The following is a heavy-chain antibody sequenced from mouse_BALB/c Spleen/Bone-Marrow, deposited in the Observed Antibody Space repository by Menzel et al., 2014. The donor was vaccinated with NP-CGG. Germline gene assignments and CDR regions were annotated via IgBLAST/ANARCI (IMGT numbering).Heavy chain of an antibody. V-gene: IGHV5-9-2*01. CDR2: ISGGDTYT. J-gene: IGHJ3*01. CDR1: GFTFSSYG. Sequence: EVQLVESGGGLVKPGGSLKLSCAASGFTFSSYGMSWVRQTPEKRLEWVATISGGDTYTYYPDSVRGRFTISRDNAENNLYLQMSSLRSEDTALYYCAAITTVAYWGRGTLVTVSA. D-gene: IGHD1-1*01. CDR3: AAITTVAY.